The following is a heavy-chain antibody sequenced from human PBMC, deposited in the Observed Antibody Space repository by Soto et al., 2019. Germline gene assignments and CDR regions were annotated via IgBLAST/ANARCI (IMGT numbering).Heavy chain of an antibody. Sequence: SETLSLTCTVSGGSISSYYWSWIRQPPGKGLEWIGYIYYSGSTNYNPSLKSRVTISVDTSKNQFSLKLSSVTAADTAVYYCARQVAVRDFWSGYLDYWGQGTLVTVSS. CDR3: ARQVAVRDFWSGYLDY. D-gene: IGHD3-3*01. J-gene: IGHJ4*02. V-gene: IGHV4-59*08. CDR1: GGSISSYY. CDR2: IYYSGST.